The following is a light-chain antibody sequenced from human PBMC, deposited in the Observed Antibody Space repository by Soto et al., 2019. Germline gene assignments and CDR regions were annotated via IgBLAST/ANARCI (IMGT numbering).Light chain of an antibody. CDR3: FSYAGNSLNYV. Sequence: QSVLTQPASVSGSPGQSITISCTGPSSDVVSYNLVSWYQQHPGQAPKLMIYEASKRPSGISNRFSGSKSGNSASLTISGLQAEDEADYYCFSYAGNSLNYVFGTGTKVTVL. V-gene: IGLV2-23*01. CDR2: EAS. CDR1: SSDVVSYNL. J-gene: IGLJ1*01.